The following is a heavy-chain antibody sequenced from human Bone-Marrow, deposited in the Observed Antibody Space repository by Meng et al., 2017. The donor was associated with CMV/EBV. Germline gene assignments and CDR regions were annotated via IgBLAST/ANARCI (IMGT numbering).Heavy chain of an antibody. V-gene: IGHV3-49*04. D-gene: IGHD6-19*01. J-gene: IGHJ6*02. CDR1: GFTLGDYA. CDR2: IRSRDYGGTT. CDR3: SITDRIVVTGTHYYYYVMDV. Sequence: GESLKISCPTSGFTLGDYAITWVRQAPGKGLEWVAFIRSRDYGGTTDYAASVKGRFTVSRDDSKSIAYPEMNSLKVEDTAVYYCSITDRIVVTGTHYYYYVMDVWGQGTRVTVSS.